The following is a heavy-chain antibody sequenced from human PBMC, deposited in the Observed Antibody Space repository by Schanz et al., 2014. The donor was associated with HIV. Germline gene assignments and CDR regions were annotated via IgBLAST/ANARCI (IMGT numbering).Heavy chain of an antibody. Sequence: QGQLVQSGAEVEKAGSSGKVSCKASGGTIRNLGITWVRQAPGQGLEWMGVTNIMLGKTNYAQKFQGRVSMTADQSTSTAYMEVSSLRSDDTAVYYCASGRRSGIGWRMDVWGQGTTVSVSS. J-gene: IGHJ6*02. V-gene: IGHV1-69*01. CDR1: GGTIRNLG. CDR3: ASGRRSGIGWRMDV. D-gene: IGHD6-19*01. CDR2: TNIMLGKT.